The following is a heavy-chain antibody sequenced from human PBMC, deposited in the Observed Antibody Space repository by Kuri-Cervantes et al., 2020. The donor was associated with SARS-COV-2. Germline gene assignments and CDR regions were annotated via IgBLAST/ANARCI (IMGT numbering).Heavy chain of an antibody. J-gene: IGHJ5*02. D-gene: IGHD3-3*01. V-gene: IGHV4-39*01. CDR3: ARHSDYSSTLLRFLDPQWGFDP. CDR1: GGSISSSSYY. Sequence: SETLSLTCTVSGGSISSSSYYWGWIRQPPGKGLEWIGSIYYSGSTYYNPSLKSRVTISVDTSKKQFSLKLSSVTAADTAVYYCARHSDYSSTLLRFLDPQWGFDPWGQGTLVTVSS. CDR2: IYYSGST.